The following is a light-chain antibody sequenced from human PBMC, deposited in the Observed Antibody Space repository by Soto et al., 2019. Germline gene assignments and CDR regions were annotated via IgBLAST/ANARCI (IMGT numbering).Light chain of an antibody. V-gene: IGKV3-15*01. Sequence: EIVMTQSPATLSVSPGERATLSCRASQSVSSDLAWYQQKRGQAPRLLVYGASTRATGIPARFSGSGSGTEFTLTIRSLQSEDFEIYYCQHYNNWPLTFGGGTKVDIK. CDR3: QHYNNWPLT. CDR1: QSVSSD. J-gene: IGKJ4*01. CDR2: GAS.